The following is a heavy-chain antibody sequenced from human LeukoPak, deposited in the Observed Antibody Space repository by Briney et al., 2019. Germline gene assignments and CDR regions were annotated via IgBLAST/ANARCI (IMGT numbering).Heavy chain of an antibody. J-gene: IGHJ4*02. V-gene: IGHV3-7*05. CDR3: ARAGQLNY. CDR1: GFTFSGYW. D-gene: IGHD6-13*01. CDR2: IEEDGSAK. Sequence: GGSLRLSCVGSGFTFSGYWMNWVRQARGRGLGWVAKIEEDGSAKYYMDSVKGRFSIYRDNAKNSLYLQMYSLRAEDTAMYYCARAGQLNYWGQGTLVTVSS.